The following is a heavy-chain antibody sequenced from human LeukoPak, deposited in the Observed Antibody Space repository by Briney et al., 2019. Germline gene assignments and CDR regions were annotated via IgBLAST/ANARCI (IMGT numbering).Heavy chain of an antibody. V-gene: IGHV1-46*01. CDR2: INPSGGST. Sequence: ASVKVSCKASGYTFTSYYMHWVRQAPGQGLEWMGIINPSGGSTSYAQKFQGRVTMTRDTSTSTVYMELSSLRSEDTAVYYCATLPLAGPKGKDVWGQGTTVTVSS. J-gene: IGHJ6*02. CDR3: ATLPLAGPKGKDV. CDR1: GYTFTSYY.